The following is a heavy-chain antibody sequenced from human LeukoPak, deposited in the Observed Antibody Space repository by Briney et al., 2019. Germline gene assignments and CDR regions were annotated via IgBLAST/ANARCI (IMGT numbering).Heavy chain of an antibody. V-gene: IGHV4-39*07. CDR2: IYYSGST. J-gene: IGHJ6*03. Sequence: SETLSLTCTVSGGSISSRSYYWGWIRQPPGEGLEWIGSIYYSGSTYYNPSLQSRVAISVDTSKNQFSLKLSSVTAADTAVYYCARRRGGDYGMYYYYYMDVWGKGTTVTVSS. CDR1: GGSISSRSYY. CDR3: ARRRGGDYGMYYYYYMDV. D-gene: IGHD4-17*01.